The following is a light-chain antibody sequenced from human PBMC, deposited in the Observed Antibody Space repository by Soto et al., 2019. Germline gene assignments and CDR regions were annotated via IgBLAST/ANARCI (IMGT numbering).Light chain of an antibody. Sequence: EIVMTQSPATLSVSAGERATLSCRASQSVSSYLAWFQQKPGQAPRLLIYAASTRAAGIPARFSGSGAGTDFTLTISNVEPVDFAVYYCQQYGSSFATFGQGTKVDIK. V-gene: IGKV3-15*01. CDR1: QSVSSY. J-gene: IGKJ1*01. CDR2: AAS. CDR3: QQYGSSFAT.